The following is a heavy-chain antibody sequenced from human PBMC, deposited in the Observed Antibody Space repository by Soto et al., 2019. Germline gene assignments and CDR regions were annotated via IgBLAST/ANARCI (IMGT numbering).Heavy chain of an antibody. CDR3: AKDSTVTTSLYFYYYGFDV. J-gene: IGHJ6*02. CDR1: GFTFNHYA. V-gene: IGHV3-23*01. Sequence: GGSLRLSCTASGFTFNHYAMSWVRQAPGKGLEWVSSVSGRGGSTKYADSVKGRFIISRDNSNSTLYLQMDSLRGEDAAVYYCAKDSTVTTSLYFYYYGFDVWGQGTTVTVSS. D-gene: IGHD4-17*01. CDR2: VSGRGGST.